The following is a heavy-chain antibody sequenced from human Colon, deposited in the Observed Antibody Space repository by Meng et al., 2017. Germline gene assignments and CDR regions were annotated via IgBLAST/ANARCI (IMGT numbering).Heavy chain of an antibody. CDR2: VSSYNGVT. CDR1: GYTFSRYG. Sequence: VQLLHSASEVKKPGASVKVYGKSSGYTFSRYGISWVRQAPGQGLAWMGWVSSYNGVTNYAQKFQGRVAMTADTSTSTAYMELRSLRSDDTAIYYCARTHFSAVPGTIGNWLDPWGQGTLVTVSS. D-gene: IGHD6-19*01. J-gene: IGHJ5*02. V-gene: IGHV1-18*01. CDR3: ARTHFSAVPGTIGNWLDP.